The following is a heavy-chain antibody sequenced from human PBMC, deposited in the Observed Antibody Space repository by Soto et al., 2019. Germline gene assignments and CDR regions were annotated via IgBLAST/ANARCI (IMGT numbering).Heavy chain of an antibody. CDR2: IYHSGST. CDR3: ARDLRSTRGY. D-gene: IGHD2-2*01. V-gene: IGHV4-38-2*02. J-gene: IGHJ4*02. Sequence: SETLSLTCAVSGYSISSGYYWGWIRQPPGKGLEWIGSIYHSGSTYYNPSLKSRVTISVDTSKNQFSLKLSSVTAADTAVYHCARDLRSTRGYWGQGTLVTVSS. CDR1: GYSISSGYY.